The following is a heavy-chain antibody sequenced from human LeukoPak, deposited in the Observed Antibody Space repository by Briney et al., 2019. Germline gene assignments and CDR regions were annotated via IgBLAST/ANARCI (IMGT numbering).Heavy chain of an antibody. CDR1: GYTFTSYD. J-gene: IGHJ4*02. Sequence: ASVKVSCKASGYTFTSYDINWVRQATGQGLEWMGWMNPNSGNTGYAQKFQGRVTMTRNTSISTAYMELSSLRSEDTAVYYCARGIAPYSSSSPGYYFDYWGQGTLVTVSS. CDR2: MNPNSGNT. CDR3: ARGIAPYSSSSPGYYFDY. D-gene: IGHD6-6*01. V-gene: IGHV1-8*01.